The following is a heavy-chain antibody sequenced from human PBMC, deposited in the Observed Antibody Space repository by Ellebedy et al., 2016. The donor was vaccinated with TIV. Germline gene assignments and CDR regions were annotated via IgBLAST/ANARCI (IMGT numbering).Heavy chain of an antibody. CDR2: ISSSGSTI. V-gene: IGHV3-48*03. J-gene: IGHJ3*02. D-gene: IGHD3-16*01. CDR3: AKDFRRFGEFYPDAFDI. Sequence: PGGSLRLSCAASGFTFSSYEMNWVRQAPGKGLEWVSYISSSGSTIYYADSVKGRFTISRDNAKNSLYLQMNSLRAEDMALYYCAKDFRRFGEFYPDAFDIWGQGTMVTVSS. CDR1: GFTFSSYE.